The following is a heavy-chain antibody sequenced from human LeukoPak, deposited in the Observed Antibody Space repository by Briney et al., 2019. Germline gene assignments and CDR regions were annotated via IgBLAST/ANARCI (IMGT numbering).Heavy chain of an antibody. J-gene: IGHJ4*02. Sequence: GGSLRLSCAASGFSVSGNYMSWVRQAPGKGLDWVSVIYSGGITYYADSVKGRFTISRDNSKSTLYLQMNSLRTEDTAVYYCAKDRTDDYDVNLDYWGQGTLVTVSS. CDR3: AKDRTDDYDVNLDY. CDR2: IYSGGIT. CDR1: GFSVSGNY. V-gene: IGHV3-53*05. D-gene: IGHD5-12*01.